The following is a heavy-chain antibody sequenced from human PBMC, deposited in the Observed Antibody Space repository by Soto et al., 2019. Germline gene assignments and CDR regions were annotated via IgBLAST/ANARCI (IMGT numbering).Heavy chain of an antibody. CDR3: AKGPYSSSHFDY. V-gene: IGHV3-23*04. J-gene: IGHJ4*02. CDR2: ISGSGGST. D-gene: IGHD6-6*01. CDR1: GFTFSSYD. Sequence: EVQLVESGGGLVQPGGSLRLSCAASGFTFSSYDMHWVRQATGKGLEWVSAISGSGGSTYYADSVKGRFTISRDNSKNTLYLQMNSLRAEDTAVYYCAKGPYSSSHFDYWGQGTLVTVSS.